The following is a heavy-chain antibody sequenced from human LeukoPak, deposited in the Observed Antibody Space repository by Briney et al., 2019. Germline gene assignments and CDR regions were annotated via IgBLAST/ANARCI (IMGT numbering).Heavy chain of an antibody. D-gene: IGHD5-12*01. Sequence: GGSLRLSCTASGFTFNSYAMNWVRQAPGKGLEWVSTIRGSGGSTYTADSVKGRFIISRDNSKNMLYIQMNSLRAEDTAVYYCAKARGYAGYDFCDYWGQGTLVSVSS. CDR1: GFTFNSYA. CDR3: AKARGYAGYDFCDY. J-gene: IGHJ4*02. CDR2: IRGSGGST. V-gene: IGHV3-23*01.